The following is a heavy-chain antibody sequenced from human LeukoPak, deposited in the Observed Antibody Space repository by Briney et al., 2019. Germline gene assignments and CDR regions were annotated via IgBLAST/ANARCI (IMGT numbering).Heavy chain of an antibody. CDR1: GFTVDSNY. J-gene: IGHJ4*02. CDR2: IYSGGST. D-gene: IGHD6-19*01. V-gene: IGHV3-66*01. Sequence: GGSLRLSCAASGFTVDSNYMTCVRQAPGKGLEWVSVIYSGGSTYYADSVKGRFTISRDNSKNALHLQMNSLRAEDTAVYYCAKEAVAGTLDHWGQGTLVTVSS. CDR3: AKEAVAGTLDH.